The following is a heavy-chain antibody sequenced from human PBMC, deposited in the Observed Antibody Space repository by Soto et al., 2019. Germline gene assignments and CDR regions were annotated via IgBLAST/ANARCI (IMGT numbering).Heavy chain of an antibody. Sequence: SETLSLTCTVSGGSVSSGSYYWSWIRQPPGKGLEWIGYIYYSGSTNYNPSLKSRVTISVDTSKNQFSLKLSSVTAVDTAVYYCARRTHYYGSGSYYLDYWGQGTLVTVSS. J-gene: IGHJ4*02. CDR1: GGSVSSGSYY. CDR2: IYYSGST. D-gene: IGHD3-10*01. V-gene: IGHV4-61*01. CDR3: ARRTHYYGSGSYYLDY.